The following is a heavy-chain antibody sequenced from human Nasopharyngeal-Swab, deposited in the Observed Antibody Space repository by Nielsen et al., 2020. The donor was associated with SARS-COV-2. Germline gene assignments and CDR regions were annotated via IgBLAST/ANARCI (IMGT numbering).Heavy chain of an antibody. J-gene: IGHJ6*03. CDR2: IYYSGST. D-gene: IGHD6-13*01. CDR3: ARDSRYSSSWYAYYYYYVDV. V-gene: IGHV4-31*03. CDR1: GGSISSGGYY. Sequence: SKTLSLTCTVSGGSISSGGYYWSWIRQHPGKGLEWIGYIYYSGSTYYNPSLKSRVTISVDTSKNQFSLKLSSVTAADTAVYYCARDSRYSSSWYAYYYYYVDVWGKGTTVTVSS.